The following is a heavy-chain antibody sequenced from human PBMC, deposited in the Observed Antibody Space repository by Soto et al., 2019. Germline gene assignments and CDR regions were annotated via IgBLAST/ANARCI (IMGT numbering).Heavy chain of an antibody. CDR2: IHYSGST. V-gene: IGHV4-39*07. D-gene: IGHD3-10*01. J-gene: IGHJ4*02. CDR3: ARDQNGSGNYYTRYFGY. CDR1: GVSMSIGTDY. Sequence: SETLSLTCNVSGVSMSIGTDYWGWIRQPPGKGLEWIGNIHYSGSTYYNTSLKNQLKISVDTSKNKISLNLSSVTAADTAVYYCARDQNGSGNYYTRYFGYWGQGTLVT.